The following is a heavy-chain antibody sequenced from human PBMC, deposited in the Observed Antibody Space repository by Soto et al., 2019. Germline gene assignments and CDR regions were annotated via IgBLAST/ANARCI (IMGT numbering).Heavy chain of an antibody. D-gene: IGHD2-8*01. Sequence: GGSLRLSCAASGFNVSSYHMNWVRQAPGKGLEWVSVIYSGDTTYYSESVRGRFTISRDNSRNTLFLQMTNLRLEDTAVYYCVRDRVYNGSYFFDHWGQGALVTVSS. V-gene: IGHV3-53*01. CDR3: VRDRVYNGSYFFDH. J-gene: IGHJ4*01. CDR2: IYSGDTT. CDR1: GFNVSSYH.